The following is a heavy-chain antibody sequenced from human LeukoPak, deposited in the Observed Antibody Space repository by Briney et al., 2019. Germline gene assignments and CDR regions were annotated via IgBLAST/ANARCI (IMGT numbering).Heavy chain of an antibody. CDR2: RSYDGSKE. J-gene: IGHJ4*02. Sequence: GGSLRLSCAASGFTFSSYAIHWVRQAPGKGLEWVAVRSYDGSKEYYADSVKGRFTISRDNSKNTLYLQMNSLRAEDTAVYYCAREGERGVDYWGQGTLVTVSS. CDR1: GFTFSSYA. CDR3: AREGERGVDY. D-gene: IGHD3-16*01. V-gene: IGHV3-30*04.